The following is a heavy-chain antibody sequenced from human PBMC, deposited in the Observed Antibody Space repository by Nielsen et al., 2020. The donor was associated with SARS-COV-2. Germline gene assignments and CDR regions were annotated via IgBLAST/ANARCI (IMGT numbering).Heavy chain of an antibody. CDR2: IYYSGST. V-gene: IGHV4-31*02. D-gene: IGHD1-26*01. J-gene: IGHJ5*02. Sequence: PGKGLEWIGYIYYSGSTYYNPSLKSRVTISVDTSKNQFSLKLSSVTAADTAVYYCANGVGAPGWFDPWGQGTLVTVSS. CDR3: ANGVGAPGWFDP.